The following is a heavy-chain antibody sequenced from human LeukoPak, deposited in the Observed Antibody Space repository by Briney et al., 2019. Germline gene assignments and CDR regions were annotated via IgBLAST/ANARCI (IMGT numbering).Heavy chain of an antibody. V-gene: IGHV3-21*01. CDR2: ISSSSSYI. CDR3: ARAASLEDYFDY. J-gene: IGHJ4*02. CDR1: GFTFSGYS. D-gene: IGHD5-24*01. Sequence: GGSLRLSCAASGFTFSGYSMNWVRQAPGKGLEWASSISSSSSYIYYADSVKGRFTISRDNAKNSLYLQMNSLRAEDTAVYYCARAASLEDYFDYWGQGTLVTVSS.